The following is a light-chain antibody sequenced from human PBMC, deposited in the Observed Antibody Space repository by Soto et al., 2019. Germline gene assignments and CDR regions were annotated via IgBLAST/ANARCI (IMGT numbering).Light chain of an antibody. V-gene: IGKV1-6*01. J-gene: IGKJ1*01. Sequence: AIQMTQSPSSLSASVGDRVTITCRASQGIRNDLGWYQQKPGKAPKLLFYAASSLQSGVPSRFSGSGSGPDFTLTISSLQPEDFATYYCLQDYNYPLTFGQGTKVEIK. CDR3: LQDYNYPLT. CDR2: AAS. CDR1: QGIRND.